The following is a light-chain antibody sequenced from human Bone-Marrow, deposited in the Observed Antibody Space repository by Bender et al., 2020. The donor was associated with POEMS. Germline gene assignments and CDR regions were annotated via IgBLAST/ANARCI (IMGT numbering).Light chain of an antibody. CDR3: SAWDHSLGELL. CDR2: NGN. Sequence: QSILTQTPSASGTPGQRVTISCSGSNSNIRPDSVNWYQQLPGTAPKLFIYNGNQRPSGVPDRFSASQSGTSASLAINGLQSEDEADYYCSAWDHSLGELLFGGGTKLTVL. V-gene: IGLV1-44*01. CDR1: NSNIRPDS. J-gene: IGLJ3*02.